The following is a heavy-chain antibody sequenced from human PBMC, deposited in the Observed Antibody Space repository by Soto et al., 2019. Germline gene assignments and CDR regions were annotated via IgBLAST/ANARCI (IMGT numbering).Heavy chain of an antibody. J-gene: IGHJ4*02. CDR2: ISAYNGNT. Sequence: QVQLVQSGAEVKKPGASVKVSCKASGYTFTSYGIIWVRQAPGQGLEWMGWISAYNGNTNYAQKLQGRVTMTTDTSTSTAYMELRSLRSDDTAVYYCARDQPKYYYDSSGDFDYWGQGTLVTVSS. CDR3: ARDQPKYYYDSSGDFDY. CDR1: GYTFTSYG. D-gene: IGHD3-22*01. V-gene: IGHV1-18*01.